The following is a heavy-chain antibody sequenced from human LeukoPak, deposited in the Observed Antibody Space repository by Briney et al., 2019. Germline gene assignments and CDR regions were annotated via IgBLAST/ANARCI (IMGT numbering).Heavy chain of an antibody. Sequence: GGSLRLSCAASGFTFSSYWMHWVRQAPGKGLVWVSRINSDGSSTSYADSVEGRFTISRDNAKNTLYLQMNSLRAEDTAVYYCARERYNWNGFDYWGQGTLVTVSS. CDR3: ARERYNWNGFDY. CDR1: GFTFSSYW. D-gene: IGHD1-20*01. J-gene: IGHJ4*02. CDR2: INSDGSST. V-gene: IGHV3-74*01.